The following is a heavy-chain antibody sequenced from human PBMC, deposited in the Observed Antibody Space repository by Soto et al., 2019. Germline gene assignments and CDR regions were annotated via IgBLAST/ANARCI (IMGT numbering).Heavy chain of an antibody. V-gene: IGHV3-48*01. CDR2: ISSSSSTI. Sequence: PGGALRLSCAASGFTFISYSMNWVRQAPGKGLEWVSYISSSSSTIYYADSVKCRFTISRDNAKNSLYLQMNSLRAEDTAVYYCARDPDDISTGYYFDYWGQGPLVTASS. CDR3: ARDPDDISTGYYFDY. CDR1: GFTFISYS. J-gene: IGHJ4*02. D-gene: IGHD3-9*01.